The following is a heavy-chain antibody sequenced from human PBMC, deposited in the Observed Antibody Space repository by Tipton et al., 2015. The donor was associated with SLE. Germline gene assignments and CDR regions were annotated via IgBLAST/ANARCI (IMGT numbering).Heavy chain of an antibody. J-gene: IGHJ5*02. CDR3: ARAIVQQLYGWFDP. CDR1: GFTFSGSA. D-gene: IGHD1-1*01. Sequence: GSLRLSCAASGFTFSGSAMHWVRQASGKGLEWVGRIRSKANSYATAYAASVKGRFTISRDDSKNTAYLQMNSLKTEDTAVYYCARAIVQQLYGWFDPWGQGTLVTVSS. V-gene: IGHV3-73*01. CDR2: IRSKANSYAT.